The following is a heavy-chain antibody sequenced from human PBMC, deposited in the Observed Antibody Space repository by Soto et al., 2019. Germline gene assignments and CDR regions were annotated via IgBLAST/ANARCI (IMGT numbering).Heavy chain of an antibody. CDR3: ARDRGYCSSTSCYLGSTYYYYGMDV. J-gene: IGHJ6*02. Sequence: GGSLRLSCAASGFTFSSYSMNWVRQAPGKGLEWVSSISSSSSYIYYADSVKGRFTISRDNAKNSLYLQMNSLRAEDTAVYYCARDRGYCSSTSCYLGSTYYYYGMDVWGQGTTVTVSS. CDR2: ISSSSSYI. D-gene: IGHD2-2*01. V-gene: IGHV3-21*01. CDR1: GFTFSSYS.